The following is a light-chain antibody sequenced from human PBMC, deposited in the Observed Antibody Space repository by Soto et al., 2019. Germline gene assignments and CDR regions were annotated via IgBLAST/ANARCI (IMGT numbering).Light chain of an antibody. CDR2: GAS. V-gene: IGKV3-20*01. J-gene: IGKJ1*01. Sequence: EIVLTQSPGSLSLSPGQRATLSCRASQSVDTTFFAWYQKKPGQAPRLLIYGASKRATGLPERFSGSGSGTDFTLIISRLEPEDLAVYYCQQYMSSVTFGQGTKVEIK. CDR3: QQYMSSVT. CDR1: QSVDTTF.